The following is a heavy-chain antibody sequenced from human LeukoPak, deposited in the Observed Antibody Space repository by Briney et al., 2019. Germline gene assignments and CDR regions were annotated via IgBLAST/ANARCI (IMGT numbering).Heavy chain of an antibody. D-gene: IGHD3-3*01. J-gene: IGHJ4*02. CDR3: ARSRSGYYGDVDY. V-gene: IGHV4-31*03. CDR1: GVSINSGGHY. CDR2: IYYSGST. Sequence: TVSLTGTVSGVSINSGGHYWGWIRQHPGGGLEWIGHIYYSGSTYYNPSLKSRVSISVDTSKNQFSLKLSSVSAADTAVYYCARSRSGYYGDVDYWGQGTLVTVSS.